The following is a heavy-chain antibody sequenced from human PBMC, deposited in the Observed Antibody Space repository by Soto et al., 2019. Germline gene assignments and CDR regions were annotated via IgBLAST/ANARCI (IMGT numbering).Heavy chain of an antibody. J-gene: IGHJ4*02. CDR2: ISSSSSYI. V-gene: IGHV3-21*01. CDR3: ARDLYRSATMPCLDH. Sequence: XVCLQLSCAASGFTFSSYSMNWVRQAPGKGLEWVSSISSSSSYIYYADSVKGRFTISRDNAKNSLYLQMNSLRAEDTAVYYCARDLYRSATMPCLDHWGQGALVTVSS. CDR1: GFTFSSYS. D-gene: IGHD1-1*01.